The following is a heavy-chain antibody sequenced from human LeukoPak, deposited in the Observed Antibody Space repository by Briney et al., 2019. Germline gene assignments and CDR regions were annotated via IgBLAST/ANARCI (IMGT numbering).Heavy chain of an antibody. J-gene: IGHJ4*01. Sequence: GGSLRLSCAASGFTFSSYAMSWVRQAPGKGLEWVSAISGSGGSTYYADSVKGRFTISRDNSKNTLYLQMNSLRAEDTAVYYRAESGDFYGSGRPGYLGQGNLV. V-gene: IGHV3-23*01. CDR2: ISGSGGST. D-gene: IGHD3-10*01. CDR1: GFTFSSYA. CDR3: AESGDFYGSGRPGY.